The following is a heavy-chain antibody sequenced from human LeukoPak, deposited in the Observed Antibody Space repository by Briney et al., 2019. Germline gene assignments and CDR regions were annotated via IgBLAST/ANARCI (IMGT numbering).Heavy chain of an antibody. V-gene: IGHV1-18*01. J-gene: IGHJ3*02. CDR2: ISAYNGNT. D-gene: IGHD3-22*01. Sequence: ASVKVSCKASGYTFTSYGISWVRQAPGQGLEWMGWISAYNGNTNYAQKLQGRVTMTTDTSTSTAYMELRSLRSDDTAVYYCARDDSSGYNNGAFDIWGQGTMVTVSS. CDR1: GYTFTSYG. CDR3: ARDDSSGYNNGAFDI.